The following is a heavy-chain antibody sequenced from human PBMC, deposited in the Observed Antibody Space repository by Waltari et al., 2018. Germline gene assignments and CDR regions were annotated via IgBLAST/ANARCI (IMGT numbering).Heavy chain of an antibody. V-gene: IGHV3-21*01. J-gene: IGHJ3*02. D-gene: IGHD4-17*01. CDR1: GFTLSTYS. CDR2: FCSSSYR. Sequence: EVQLVESGGGLVKPGGSLRLSCAASGFTLSTYSMNWVRQAPGKGLEWVSSFCSSSYRYDVEAVKGLVTISRDNAKNSLYLQRNSRRAEDTAWYYGGRDVYGDYVGGGGGAFDIWGQGTMVTVSS. CDR3: GRDVYGDYVGGGGGAFDI.